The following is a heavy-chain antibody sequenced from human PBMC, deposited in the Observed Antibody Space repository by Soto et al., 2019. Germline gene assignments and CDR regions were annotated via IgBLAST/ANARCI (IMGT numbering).Heavy chain of an antibody. Sequence: SETLSLTCTVSDGSISSSSYYWGWIRQPPGKGLEWIGSIYYSGSTYYNPSLKSRVTISVDTSKNQFSLKLSSVTAADTAVYYCASGWETDYWGQGTLVTVSS. V-gene: IGHV4-39*01. D-gene: IGHD1-26*01. J-gene: IGHJ4*02. CDR2: IYYSGST. CDR1: DGSISSSSYY. CDR3: ASGWETDY.